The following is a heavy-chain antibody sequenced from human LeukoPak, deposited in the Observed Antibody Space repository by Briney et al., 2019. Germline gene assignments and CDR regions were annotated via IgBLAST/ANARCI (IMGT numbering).Heavy chain of an antibody. CDR1: GGSISSGGYY. CDR3: ARVSPDPYYYDSSGYGAFDI. Sequence: SETLSLTCTVSGGSISSGGYYWSWIRQHPGKGLEWIGYIYYSGSTYYNPSLKSRVTISVDTSKNQFSLKLSSVTAADTAVYYCARVSPDPYYYDSSGYGAFDIWGQGTMVTVSS. J-gene: IGHJ3*02. V-gene: IGHV4-31*03. D-gene: IGHD3-22*01. CDR2: IYYSGST.